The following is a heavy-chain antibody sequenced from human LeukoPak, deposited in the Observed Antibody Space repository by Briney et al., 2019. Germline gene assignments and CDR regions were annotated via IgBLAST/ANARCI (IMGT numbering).Heavy chain of an antibody. CDR1: GFTLGNYA. CDR3: AGSGSYSTWFDP. J-gene: IGHJ5*02. CDR2: ISFDGSKK. D-gene: IGHD3-10*01. V-gene: IGHV3-30*04. Sequence: GRSLSLSCSASGFTLGNYAMHWVRHAPGKWLEWVTVISFDGSKKYYADSVKGRFSISRDNSKNTLYLQMNRLRAEDTAVYYCAGSGSYSTWFDPWGQGTLVTVSS.